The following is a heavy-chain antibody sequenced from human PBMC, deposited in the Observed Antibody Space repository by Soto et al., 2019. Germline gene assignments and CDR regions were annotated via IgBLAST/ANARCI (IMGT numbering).Heavy chain of an antibody. V-gene: IGHV3-30*18. J-gene: IGHJ6*01. Sequence: QVQLVESGGGVVQPGRSLRLSCAASGFSFSSYGMHWVRQAPGKGLEWVALTSNDGSNEYYADPVKGRFTISRDNSKNTLYLQMNSLRAEDTAVYHCSKSVAYAHYYYGLDVW. D-gene: IGHD2-15*01. CDR2: TSNDGSNE. CDR3: SKSVAYAHYYYGLDV. CDR1: GFSFSSYG.